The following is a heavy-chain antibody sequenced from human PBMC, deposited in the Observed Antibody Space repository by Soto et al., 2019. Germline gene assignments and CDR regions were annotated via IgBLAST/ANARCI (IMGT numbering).Heavy chain of an antibody. V-gene: IGHV4-30-4*01. CDR3: AREVPAAVFDY. D-gene: IGHD2-2*01. CDR1: GGSISSGDYY. CDR2: IYYSGST. J-gene: IGHJ4*02. Sequence: PSETLSLTCTVSGGSISSGDYYWSCIRQPPGKGLEWIGYIYYSGSTYYNPSLKSRVTISVDTSKNQFSLKLSSVTAADTAVYYCAREVPAAVFDYWGQGTLVTVSS.